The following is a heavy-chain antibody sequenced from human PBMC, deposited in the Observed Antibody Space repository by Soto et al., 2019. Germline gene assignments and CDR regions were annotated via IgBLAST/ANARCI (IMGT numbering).Heavy chain of an antibody. D-gene: IGHD3-9*01. CDR3: AIGGVLRYLDDTP. CDR1: GFTFNNYG. Sequence: EVQLVESGGGLVKPGGSLRLSCAASGFTFNNYGLNWVRQAPGKGLEWVSSISTSGVYISYADSVKGRFTTARDNAKNALYLQINNLRNEYRAMYYCAIGGVLRYLDDTPWGQGTLVTVYS. J-gene: IGHJ5*02. V-gene: IGHV3-21*01. CDR2: ISTSGVYI.